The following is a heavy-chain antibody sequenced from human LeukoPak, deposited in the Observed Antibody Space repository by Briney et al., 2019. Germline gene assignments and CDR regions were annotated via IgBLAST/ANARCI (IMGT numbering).Heavy chain of an antibody. V-gene: IGHV1-24*01. CDR2: FDPEDGET. Sequence: ASVKVSCEVSASTPSKVYIHWVRQAPGKGLEWMGGFDPEDGETIYSQKFQGRVTMTEDTSTDTAYMELRSLRSEDTAVYYCATYAGGTSGFIMVHYWYFDLWGRGTLVTVSS. CDR1: ASTPSKVY. CDR3: ATYAGGTSGFIMVHYWYFDL. D-gene: IGHD3-22*01. J-gene: IGHJ2*01.